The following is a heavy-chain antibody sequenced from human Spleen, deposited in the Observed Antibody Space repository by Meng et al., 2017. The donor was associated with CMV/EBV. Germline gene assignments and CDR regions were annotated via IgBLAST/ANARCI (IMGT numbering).Heavy chain of an antibody. V-gene: IGHV3-43*01. D-gene: IGHD6-13*01. CDR2: ISWDGGST. CDR1: GFTFDDYT. J-gene: IGHJ4*02. CDR3: AKDEGRLSGVAAPGTFFDS. Sequence: GESLKISCAASGFTFDDYTMHWVRQAPGKGLEWVSLISWDGGSTYYADSVEGRFTISRDNSKNSLYLQMNSLKTEDTALYYCAKDEGRLSGVAAPGTFFDSWGQGTLVTVSS.